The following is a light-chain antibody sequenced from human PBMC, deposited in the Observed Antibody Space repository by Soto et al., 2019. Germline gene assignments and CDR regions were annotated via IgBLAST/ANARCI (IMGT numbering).Light chain of an antibody. CDR2: AAS. V-gene: IGKV1-39*01. J-gene: IGKJ1*01. Sequence: DIQMTQSPSSLSASVGDRVTITCRASQSISSYLNWYQQKPGKAPKLLIYAASSLQSGVPSRFNGSGSGTDFTLTISSLQPDDFASYYCQQYSTYWTFGQGTKVDIK. CDR3: QQYSTYWT. CDR1: QSISSY.